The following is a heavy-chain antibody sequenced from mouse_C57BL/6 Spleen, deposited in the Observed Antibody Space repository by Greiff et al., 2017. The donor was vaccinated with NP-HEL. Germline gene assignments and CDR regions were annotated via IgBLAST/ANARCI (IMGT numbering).Heavy chain of an antibody. V-gene: IGHV1-26*01. J-gene: IGHJ2*01. D-gene: IGHD1-1*01. CDR2: INPNNGGT. CDR3: ARGKGYYGSSHYFDY. CDR1: GYTFTDYY. Sequence: EVQLQQSGPELVKPGASVKISCKASGYTFTDYYMNWVKQSHGKSLEWIGDINPNNGGTSYNQKFKGKATLTVDKSSSTAYMELRSLTSEDSAVYYCARGKGYYGSSHYFDYWGQGTTLTVSS.